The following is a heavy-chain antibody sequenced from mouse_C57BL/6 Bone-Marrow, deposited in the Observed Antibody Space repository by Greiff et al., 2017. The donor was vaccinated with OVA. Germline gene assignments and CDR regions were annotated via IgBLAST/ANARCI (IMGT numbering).Heavy chain of an antibody. Sequence: QVQLQQPGTELVKPGASVKLSCKASGYTFTSYWMHWVKQRPGQGLEWIGNINPSNGGTNYNEKFKSKATLTVDKSSSTAYMQLSSLTSEDSAIYYCAQDGGLLLPHWYFDVWGTGTTVTVSS. CDR2: INPSNGGT. V-gene: IGHV1-53*01. D-gene: IGHD2-3*01. J-gene: IGHJ1*03. CDR1: GYTFTSYW. CDR3: AQDGGLLLPHWYFDV.